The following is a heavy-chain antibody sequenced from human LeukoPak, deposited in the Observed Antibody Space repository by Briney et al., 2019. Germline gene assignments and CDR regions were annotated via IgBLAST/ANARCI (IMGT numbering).Heavy chain of an antibody. CDR1: GGSIKGYH. CDR3: ARRSDFHI. CDR2: IYSNEAT. Sequence: SETLSLTCTVSGGSIKGYHWSWIRQPPGKGLEWIGYIYSNEATEYKPSLKSRVTISADTSKNQFSLKLTSVSAADTAIYYCARRSDFHIWGQGTMVTVSS. D-gene: IGHD3-3*01. V-gene: IGHV4-4*08. J-gene: IGHJ3*02.